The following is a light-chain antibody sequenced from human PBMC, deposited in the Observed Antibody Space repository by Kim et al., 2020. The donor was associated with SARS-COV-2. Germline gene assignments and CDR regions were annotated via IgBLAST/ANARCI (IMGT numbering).Light chain of an antibody. CDR3: QQYNSLWT. J-gene: IGKJ1*01. V-gene: IGKV1-5*03. CDR2: KAS. Sequence: SASEGARVNITCRASQNIGSWLAWYQQKPGKAPKLLTYKASTLENGVPSRFSGSGSGTEFTLTISSLQPDDFASYYCQQYNSLWTFGQGTKVDIK. CDR1: QNIGSW.